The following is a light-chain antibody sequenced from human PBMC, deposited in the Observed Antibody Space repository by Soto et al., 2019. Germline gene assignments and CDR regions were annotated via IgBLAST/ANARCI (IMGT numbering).Light chain of an antibody. J-gene: IGLJ1*01. Sequence: QSALTQPASVSGSPGQSITISCTGTSSDIGAYNYVSWYQQHPGKAPKLMIYDVNNRPSGVSNRFSGSKSGNTASLTIPGLQAEDEADYFCTSYTRTSTYVFGTGTKVTVL. CDR3: TSYTRTSTYV. CDR2: DVN. V-gene: IGLV2-14*03. CDR1: SSDIGAYNY.